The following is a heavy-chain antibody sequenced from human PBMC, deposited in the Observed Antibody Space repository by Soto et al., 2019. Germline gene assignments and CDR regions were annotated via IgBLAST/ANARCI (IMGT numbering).Heavy chain of an antibody. J-gene: IGHJ5*02. CDR1: GYTFTTFW. CDR2: IDPRDSYV. Sequence: EVQLVQSGAEVKKPGESLMISCTGFGYTFTTFWISWVRQMPGKGLEWMGRIDPRDSYVSYSPSFQGHVTISADKSISTAYLQWGSLKASDTATYYCARLYCTTSTCDSWFDPWGQGTLVTVSS. CDR3: ARLYCTTSTCDSWFDP. D-gene: IGHD2-2*01. V-gene: IGHV5-10-1*01.